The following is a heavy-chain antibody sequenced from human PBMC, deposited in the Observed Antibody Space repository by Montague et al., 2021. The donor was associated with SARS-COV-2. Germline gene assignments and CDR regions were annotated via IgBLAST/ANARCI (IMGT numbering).Heavy chain of an antibody. Sequence: SEILSLTCNVSGGSISSYYWSWIRQPPGRGLQWIGYVYYTGTTNYNPSLKSRVTISVDKSKNQFSLKLSSVTAADTAVYYCARVRYYGSGTSLGMDVWGQGTTVTVSS. D-gene: IGHD3-10*01. CDR3: ARVRYYGSGTSLGMDV. CDR2: VYYTGTT. V-gene: IGHV4-59*12. CDR1: GGSISSYY. J-gene: IGHJ6*02.